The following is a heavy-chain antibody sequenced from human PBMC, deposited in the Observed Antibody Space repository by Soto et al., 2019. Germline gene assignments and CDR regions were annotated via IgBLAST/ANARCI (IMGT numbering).Heavy chain of an antibody. Sequence: GGSLRLSCAASGFTFSSYAMSWVRQAPGKGMEWVAAISGSGGSTYYADSVKGRFSISRDNSWNTLYLQMNSLRAEDAAVYYCAKESYNRRTDFDSWGQGTLVTVSS. CDR3: AKESYNRRTDFDS. CDR2: ISGSGGST. D-gene: IGHD3-10*01. J-gene: IGHJ4*02. CDR1: GFTFSSYA. V-gene: IGHV3-23*01.